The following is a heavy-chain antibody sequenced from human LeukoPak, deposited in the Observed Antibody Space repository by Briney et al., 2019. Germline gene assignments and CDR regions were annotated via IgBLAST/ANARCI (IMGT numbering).Heavy chain of an antibody. Sequence: GGSLRLSCAASGFIFSDSAIHWVRQAPGKGLEWVSDINGSGGSTYYADSVKGRFTISRDNSKNTLYLQMNSLRAEDTAVYYCAREARKSLDYDYVWGSYRYMSGFDYWGQGTLVTVSS. V-gene: IGHV3-23*01. D-gene: IGHD3-16*02. CDR1: GFIFSDSA. CDR3: AREARKSLDYDYVWGSYRYMSGFDY. CDR2: INGSGGST. J-gene: IGHJ4*02.